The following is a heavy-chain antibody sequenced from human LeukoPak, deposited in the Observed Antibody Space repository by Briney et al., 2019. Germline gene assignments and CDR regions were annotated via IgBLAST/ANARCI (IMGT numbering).Heavy chain of an antibody. J-gene: IGHJ4*02. D-gene: IGHD3-3*01. CDR1: GYTFTSYY. V-gene: IGHV1-46*01. CDR2: INPSGGST. Sequence: ASVKVSCKASGYTFTSYYMHWVRQAPGQGLEWMGIINPSGGSTSYAQKFQGRVTITGDESTSTAYMELSSLRSEDTAVYYCARAQVDYDFWSGYYGAYWGQGTLVTVSS. CDR3: ARAQVDYDFWSGYYGAY.